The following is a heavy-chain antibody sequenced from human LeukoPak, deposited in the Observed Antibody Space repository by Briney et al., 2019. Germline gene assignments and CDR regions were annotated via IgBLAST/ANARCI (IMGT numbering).Heavy chain of an antibody. D-gene: IGHD1-26*01. CDR1: GFTLSNAY. J-gene: IGHJ5*02. CDR3: TTTIVGITTWFDP. Sequence: PGVSLRLSCAASGFTLSNAYMSWVRQAPGKGLGWVGRIKNKTNGGTTDYAAPVKGRFTISRDDSKNTLYLQMNSLKTEDTAVYYCTTTIVGITTWFDPWGQGTLVTVSS. V-gene: IGHV3-15*01. CDR2: IKNKTNGGTT.